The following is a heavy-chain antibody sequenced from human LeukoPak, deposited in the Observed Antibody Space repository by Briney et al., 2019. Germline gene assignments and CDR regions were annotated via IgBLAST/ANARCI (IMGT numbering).Heavy chain of an antibody. CDR1: GGSFSGYY. V-gene: IGHV4-59*01. D-gene: IGHD5-12*01. CDR2: IYYSGST. CDR3: ARDGKGYDYFDY. J-gene: IGHJ4*02. Sequence: SETLSLTCAVYGGSFSGYYWSWIRQPPGKGLEWIGYIYYSGSTNYNPSLKSRVTISVDTSKNQFSLKLSSVTAADTAVYYCARDGKGYDYFDYWGQGTLVTVSS.